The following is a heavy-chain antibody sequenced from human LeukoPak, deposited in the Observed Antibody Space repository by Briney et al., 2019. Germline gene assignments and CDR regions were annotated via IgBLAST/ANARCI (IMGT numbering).Heavy chain of an antibody. D-gene: IGHD3/OR15-3a*01. CDR1: GYSFTNYW. J-gene: IGHJ4*02. Sequence: GESLKISCKGSGYSFTNYWIAWVRQMPGKGLEWMGIISPSDSDTGYSPSFQGQVTISADKSISTAYLQWSSLKASDTAIYYCARGTTVTGLDYFDSWGQGTLVIVSS. CDR3: ARGTTVTGLDYFDS. V-gene: IGHV5-51*01. CDR2: ISPSDSDT.